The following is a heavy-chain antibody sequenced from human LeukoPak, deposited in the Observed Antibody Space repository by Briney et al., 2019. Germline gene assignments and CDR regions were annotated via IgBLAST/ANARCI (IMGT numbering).Heavy chain of an antibody. Sequence: SETLSLTCAVSGGSISSGGYSWSWIRQPPGKGLEWIGYIYHSGSTYYNPSLKSRVTISVDRSKNQFSLKLSSVTAADTAVYYCARVNYYDSSGYAFDYWGQGTLVTVSS. V-gene: IGHV4-30-2*01. CDR1: GGSISSGGYS. CDR3: ARVNYYDSSGYAFDY. CDR2: IYHSGST. D-gene: IGHD3-22*01. J-gene: IGHJ4*02.